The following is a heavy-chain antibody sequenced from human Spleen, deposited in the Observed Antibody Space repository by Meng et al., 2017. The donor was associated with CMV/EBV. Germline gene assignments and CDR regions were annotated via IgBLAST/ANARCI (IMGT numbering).Heavy chain of an antibody. CDR2: LYSGGSI. CDR3: ARETIVGGKLGSGGMDV. CDR1: GFTVSVNS. J-gene: IGHJ6*02. V-gene: IGHV3-66*02. Sequence: GGSLRLSCAASGFTVSVNSMSWVRQAPGKGLEWVSVLYSGGSIYYADSVKGRFTISRDNSRNTVYLQMNSLRAEDTAVYYCARETIVGGKLGSGGMDVWGQGTTVTVSS. D-gene: IGHD1-26*01.